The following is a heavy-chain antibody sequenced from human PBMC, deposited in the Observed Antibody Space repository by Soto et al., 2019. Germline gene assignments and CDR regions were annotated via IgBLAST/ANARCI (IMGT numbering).Heavy chain of an antibody. CDR3: ARHFGRGIAPSSSP. J-gene: IGHJ5*02. CDR1: GYKVSTWHNFTSYW. CDR2: IYPGDSDT. V-gene: IGHV5-51*01. Sequence: PGESLKISCMGSGYKVSTWHNFTSYWIAWVRQMPGEGLEWMGIIYPGDSDTKYSPPFQGQVIMSVDKSMSTAYLQWSSLKASDTAIYYCARHFGRGIAPSSSPWGQGTLVTVSS. D-gene: IGHD3-10*01.